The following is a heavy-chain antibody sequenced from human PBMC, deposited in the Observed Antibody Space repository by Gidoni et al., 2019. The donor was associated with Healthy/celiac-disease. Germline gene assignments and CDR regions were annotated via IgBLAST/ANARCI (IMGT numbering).Heavy chain of an antibody. Sequence: EVQLVESGGGLVQPGGSLRLSCAASGFTFSSYEMNWVRQAPGKGLEWVSYSSSSGSTIYYADSVKGRFTISRDNAKNSLYLQMNSLRAEDTAVYYCAREYSSSYYYYGMDVWGQGTTVTVSS. CDR2: SSSSGSTI. CDR1: GFTFSSYE. V-gene: IGHV3-48*03. CDR3: AREYSSSYYYYGMDV. D-gene: IGHD6-6*01. J-gene: IGHJ6*02.